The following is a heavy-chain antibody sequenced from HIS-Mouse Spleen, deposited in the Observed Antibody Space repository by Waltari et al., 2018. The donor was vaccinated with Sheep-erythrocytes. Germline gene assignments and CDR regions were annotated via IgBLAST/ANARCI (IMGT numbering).Heavy chain of an antibody. V-gene: IGHV3-30-3*01. Sequence: QVQLVESGGGVVQPGRSLRLSCAASGFTFSSYAMHWVRQAPGKGLEWVAVISYDGSNKYYADSVKGRFTISRDNSKNTLYLQMNSLRAEDTAVYYCARGDAGATTHDAFDIWGQGTMVTVSS. CDR2: ISYDGSNK. D-gene: IGHD1-26*01. J-gene: IGHJ3*02. CDR1: GFTFSSYA. CDR3: ARGDAGATTHDAFDI.